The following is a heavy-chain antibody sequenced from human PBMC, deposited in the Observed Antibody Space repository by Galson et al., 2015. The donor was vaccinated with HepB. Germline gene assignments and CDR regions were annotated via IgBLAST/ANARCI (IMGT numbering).Heavy chain of an antibody. D-gene: IGHD3-9*01. V-gene: IGHV4-39*01. CDR1: GGSISSYY. CDR2: IYYSGST. J-gene: IGHJ5*02. CDR3: ARQREDILTGYGYVWCDP. Sequence: ETLSLTCTVSGGSISSYYWGWIRQPPGKGLEWIGSIYYSGSTYYNPSLKSRVTISVDTSKNQFSLKLSSVTAADTAVYYCARQREDILTGYGYVWCDPWGQGTLVTVSS.